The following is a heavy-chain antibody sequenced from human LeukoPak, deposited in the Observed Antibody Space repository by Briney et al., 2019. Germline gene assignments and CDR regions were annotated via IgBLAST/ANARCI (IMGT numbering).Heavy chain of an antibody. CDR3: ARDHEDTTFDY. V-gene: IGHV3-33*01. D-gene: IGHD1-26*01. CDR1: GFTFSSYG. CDR2: IWYDGSNK. J-gene: IGHJ4*02. Sequence: GRSLRLSCAASGFTFSSYGMHWVRQAPGKRLEWVAVIWYDGSNKYYADSVKGRFTISRDNSKDTLYLQMNSLRAEDTAVYYCARDHEDTTFDYWGQGTLVTVSS.